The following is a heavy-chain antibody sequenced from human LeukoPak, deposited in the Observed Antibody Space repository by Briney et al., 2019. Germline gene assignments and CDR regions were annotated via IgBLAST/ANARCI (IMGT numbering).Heavy chain of an antibody. CDR3: ARGYYSGSRIDY. V-gene: IGHV3-74*01. J-gene: IGHJ4*02. D-gene: IGHD6-13*01. Sequence: GGSLRLSCAASAFTFSSYWMHWVCQGPGKGLVWVARINSDGTTTSYADSVKGRFTISRDNARNTLYLQMNSLTADDTAVYYCARGYYSGSRIDYWGQGTLVTVSS. CDR2: INSDGTTT. CDR1: AFTFSSYW.